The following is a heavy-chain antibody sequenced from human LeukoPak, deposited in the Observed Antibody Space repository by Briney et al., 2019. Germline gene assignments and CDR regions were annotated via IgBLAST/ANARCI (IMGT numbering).Heavy chain of an antibody. J-gene: IGHJ3*02. CDR2: ISYAGDNS. CDR3: VRVHRTGWVVDAFDI. V-gene: IGHV3-30-3*01. CDR1: GFIFSTYA. Sequence: PGSSLRLSCAASGFIFSTYAMHWVRPAPSTGLGWVAVISYAGDNSYYADSVKGRFTISRDYTNNTLYLQMNSLTTEATAVYYCVRVHRTGWVVDAFDIWGQGTMVTVSS. D-gene: IGHD3/OR15-3a*01.